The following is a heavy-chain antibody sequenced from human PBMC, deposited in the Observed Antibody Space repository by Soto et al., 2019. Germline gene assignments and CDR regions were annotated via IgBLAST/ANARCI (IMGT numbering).Heavy chain of an antibody. Sequence: PGGSLRLSCAASGFTFSSYSMNWVRQAPGKGLEWVSSISSSSSYIYYADSVKGRFTSSRDNAKNSLYLQMNSLRAEDTAVYYCARDYSSSWDYYYGMDVWGQGTTVTVSS. CDR2: ISSSSSYI. V-gene: IGHV3-21*01. J-gene: IGHJ6*02. CDR3: ARDYSSSWDYYYGMDV. CDR1: GFTFSSYS. D-gene: IGHD6-13*01.